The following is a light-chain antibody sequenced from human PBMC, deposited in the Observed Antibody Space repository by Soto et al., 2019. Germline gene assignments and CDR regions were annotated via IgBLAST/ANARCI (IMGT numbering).Light chain of an antibody. CDR1: SSDIGGYNY. J-gene: IGLJ1*01. Sequence: QSALTQPASVSGSAGQAITISCTGTSSDIGGYNYVSWYQQHPGRAPKLMIYDVNNRPSGVSNRFSGPKSGNTASLTISGLQAEDEADYYCSSYTSSSTRVFGTGTKVTVL. V-gene: IGLV2-14*01. CDR2: DVN. CDR3: SSYTSSSTRV.